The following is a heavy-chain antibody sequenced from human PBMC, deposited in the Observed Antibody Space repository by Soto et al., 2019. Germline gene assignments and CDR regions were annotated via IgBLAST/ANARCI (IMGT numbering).Heavy chain of an antibody. V-gene: IGHV3-30*18. D-gene: IGHD3-22*01. J-gene: IGHJ5*02. CDR2: ISYDGSNK. CDR1: GFTFSSYG. CDR3: AKADYYDSSGYQIDL. Sequence: PGGSLRLSCAASGFTFSSYGMHWVRQAPGKGLEWVAVISYDGSNKYYADSVKGRFTISRDNSKNTLYLQMNSLRAEDTAVYYCAKADYYDSSGYQIDLWGQGTLVTVSS.